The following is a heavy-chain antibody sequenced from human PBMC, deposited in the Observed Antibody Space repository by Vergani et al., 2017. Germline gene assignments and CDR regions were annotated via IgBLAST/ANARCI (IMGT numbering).Heavy chain of an antibody. V-gene: IGHV3-15*01. CDR1: VFTLSNAW. J-gene: IGHJ4*02. D-gene: IGHD4-23*01. CDR2: IKSKTDGGKT. CDR3: TTDGDYGGNDY. Sequence: EVQLVESGGGLVKPRGPLRLSCAASVFTLSNAWICWVRQAPRQALVWVGRIKSKTDGGKTDYAEPVKGRFTISRDDPKNTLYLQMNSLKTEDTAVYYCTTDGDYGGNDYWGQGTLVTVSS.